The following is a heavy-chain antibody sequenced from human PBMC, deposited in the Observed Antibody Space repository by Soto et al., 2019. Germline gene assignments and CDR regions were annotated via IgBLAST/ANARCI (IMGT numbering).Heavy chain of an antibody. Sequence: QPGGSLSLPCAASGLRFSGFWLHWDRPAPGKGLVWVSRMFTDVSPTYYADSVKGRFTISRDNAKSTLYLQMNSLRDEDTAVYYCVRGNTGYGNFDSWGQGTLVTVSS. J-gene: IGHJ4*02. CDR2: MFTDVSPT. CDR1: GLRFSGFW. V-gene: IGHV3-74*01. CDR3: VRGNTGYGNFDS. D-gene: IGHD5-12*01.